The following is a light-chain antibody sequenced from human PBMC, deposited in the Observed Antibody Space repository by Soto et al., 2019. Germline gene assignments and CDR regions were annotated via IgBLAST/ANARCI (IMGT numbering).Light chain of an antibody. CDR2: GAS. Sequence: EIVMTQSPATLSVSPGERAALSCRASQSVSSNFAWYQQKPGQAPRLLIYGASTRATGIPARFSGSGSGTEFNLTISSLQSEDLAVYYCQQYNKWPYTFGQGTKVEIK. CDR3: QQYNKWPYT. J-gene: IGKJ2*01. V-gene: IGKV3-15*01. CDR1: QSVSSN.